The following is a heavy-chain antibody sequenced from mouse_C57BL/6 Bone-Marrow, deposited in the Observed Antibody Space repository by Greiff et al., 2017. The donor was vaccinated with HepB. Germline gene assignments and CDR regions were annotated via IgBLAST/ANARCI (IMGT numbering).Heavy chain of an antibody. Sequence: EVHLVESEGGLVQRGSSMKLSCTASGFTFSDYYMAWVRQVPEKGLEWVANINYDGSSTYYLDSLKSRFIISRDNAKNILYLQMSSLKSEDTATYYCARGGYSNYPYYFDYWGQGTTLTVSS. J-gene: IGHJ2*01. CDR2: INYDGSST. V-gene: IGHV5-16*01. CDR1: GFTFSDYY. CDR3: ARGGYSNYPYYFDY. D-gene: IGHD2-5*01.